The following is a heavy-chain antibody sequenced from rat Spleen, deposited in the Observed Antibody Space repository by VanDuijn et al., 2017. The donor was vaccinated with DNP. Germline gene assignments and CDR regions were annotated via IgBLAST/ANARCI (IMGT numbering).Heavy chain of an antibody. CDR2: IIYDGSST. CDR3: ARDRFYYDQYGGFDY. CDR1: GFTFSDYA. V-gene: IGHV5-17*01. Sequence: EVQLVESGGGLVQPGRSLKLSCAASGFTFSDYAMAWVRQAPKKGLEWVATIIYDGSSTYYRDSVKGRFTISRDNAKSTLYLQMDSLRSEDTATYYCARDRFYYDQYGGFDYWGQGVMVTVSS. J-gene: IGHJ2*01. D-gene: IGHD4-1*01.